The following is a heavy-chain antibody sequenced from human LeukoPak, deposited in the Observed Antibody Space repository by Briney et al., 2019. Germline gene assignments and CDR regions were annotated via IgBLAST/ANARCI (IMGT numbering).Heavy chain of an antibody. J-gene: IGHJ6*03. V-gene: IGHV3-9*01. CDR2: ISWNSGSI. D-gene: IGHD1-26*01. CDR1: GFTFDDYA. CDR3: AKGGSLGHYYYYYMDV. Sequence: GRSLRLSCAASGFTFDDYAMHWVRQAPGKGLEWVSGISWNSGSIGYADSVKGRFTISRDDVKNSLYLQMNSLRAEDTALYYCAKGGSLGHYYYYYMDVWGKGTTVTVSS.